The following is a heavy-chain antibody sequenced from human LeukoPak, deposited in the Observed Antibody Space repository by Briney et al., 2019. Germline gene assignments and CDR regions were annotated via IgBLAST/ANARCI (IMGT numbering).Heavy chain of an antibody. D-gene: IGHD3-10*02. CDR2: ICYSGST. J-gene: IGHJ3*02. CDR1: GGSISSGGYY. CDR3: ARVRCCSGSYYSDAFDI. V-gene: IGHV4-61*08. Sequence: PSETLSLTCTVSGGSISSGGYYWSWIRQPPGKGLEWIGYICYSGSTNYNPSLKSRVTISVDTSKNQFSLKLSSVTAADTAVYYCARVRCCSGSYYSDAFDIWGQGTMVTVSS.